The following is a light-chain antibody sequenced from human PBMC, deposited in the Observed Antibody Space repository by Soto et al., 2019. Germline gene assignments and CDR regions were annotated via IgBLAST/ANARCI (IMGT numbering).Light chain of an antibody. V-gene: IGKV3-20*01. CDR3: QQYSSSPWT. J-gene: IGKJ1*01. CDR2: GSS. Sequence: EIVLTQSPGTLSLSPGERAALSCRASQSVSSSYLAWYQQKSGQAPRLLIYGSSSRATGIPDRFSGSGSGTDFTLTISRVEPEDFAVYYCQQYSSSPWTFGQGTRWIS. CDR1: QSVSSSY.